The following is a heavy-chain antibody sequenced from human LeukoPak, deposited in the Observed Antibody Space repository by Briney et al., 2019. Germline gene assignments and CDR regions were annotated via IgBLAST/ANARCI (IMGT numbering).Heavy chain of an antibody. CDR3: ATLVTFGAFDV. CDR2: IKPDGSST. J-gene: IGHJ3*01. D-gene: IGHD4-11*01. CDR1: GFTFSNYW. V-gene: IGHV3-74*01. Sequence: PGGSLRLSCAASGFTFSNYWMYWVRQAPGKGLVWVSRIKPDGSSTSYADSVKGRFTISRDNAKNTLYLQMNSLRAEDTAVYYCATLVTFGAFDVWGQRTVVTVSS.